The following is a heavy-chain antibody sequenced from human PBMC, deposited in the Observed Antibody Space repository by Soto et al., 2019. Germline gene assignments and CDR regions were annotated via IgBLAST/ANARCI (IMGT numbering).Heavy chain of an antibody. Sequence: SETLCLPYTVSAGSVSSGSYYGSWIRQPPGKGLEWIGYIYYSGSTNYNPSLKSRVTISVDTSKNQFSLKLSSVTAADTAVYYCARVNRGSFFVLVSAPIYVMAVRGQGSTVLVSS. V-gene: IGHV4-61*01. D-gene: IGHD3-3*02. J-gene: IGHJ6*02. CDR3: ARVNRGSFFVLVSAPIYVMAV. CDR1: AGSVSSGSYY. CDR2: IYYSGST.